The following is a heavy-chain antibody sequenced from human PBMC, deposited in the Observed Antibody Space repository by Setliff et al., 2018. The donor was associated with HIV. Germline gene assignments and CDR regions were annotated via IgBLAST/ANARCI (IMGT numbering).Heavy chain of an antibody. J-gene: IGHJ3*02. CDR3: ARDDGGYCSGGSCYHLFDTFDI. D-gene: IGHD2-15*01. Sequence: ASVKVSCKASGYSFTNYGISWVRQAPGQGLEWMGWISSYNDNTNYALNLQGRVTMTTDTSTSTAYMELRSLRSDDTAVYYWARDDGGYCSGGSCYHLFDTFDIWGQGTVVTVSS. V-gene: IGHV1-18*01. CDR2: ISSYNDNT. CDR1: GYSFTNYG.